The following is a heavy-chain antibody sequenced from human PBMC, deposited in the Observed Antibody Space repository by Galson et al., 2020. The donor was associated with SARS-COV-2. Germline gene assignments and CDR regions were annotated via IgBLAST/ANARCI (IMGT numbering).Heavy chain of an antibody. D-gene: IGHD3-10*01. CDR2: IYHSGTT. CDR3: ARHQRGSATDWFDP. J-gene: IGHJ5*02. CDR1: GGSLSGYY. Sequence: ETSETLSLTCTVSGGSLSGYYWSWIRQPPGKGLEWIGYIYHSGTTNYNSSLKSRVSISVDTSRSQLSLNLNSASVADTAVYYCARHQRGSATDWFDPWGQGTLVTVSS. V-gene: IGHV4-59*08.